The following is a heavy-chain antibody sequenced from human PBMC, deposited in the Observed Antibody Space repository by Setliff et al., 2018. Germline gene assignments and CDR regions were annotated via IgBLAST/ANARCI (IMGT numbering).Heavy chain of an antibody. J-gene: IGHJ3*02. CDR3: ARESGYDSLAAFDI. CDR1: GGTFSSYA. V-gene: IGHV1-69*10. D-gene: IGHD5-12*01. CDR2: IIPILGIA. Sequence: SVKVSCKASGGTFSSYAVSWVRQAPGQGLEWMGGIIPILGIANYAQKFQGRVTITADKSTSTAYMELSSLRSEDTAVYYCARESGYDSLAAFDIWGQGTMVTVSS.